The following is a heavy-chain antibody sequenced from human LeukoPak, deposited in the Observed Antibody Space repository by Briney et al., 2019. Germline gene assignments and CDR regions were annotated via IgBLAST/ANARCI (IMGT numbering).Heavy chain of an antibody. CDR1: GGSISSYY. V-gene: IGHV4-4*07. CDR2: IYTSGST. D-gene: IGHD5-18*01. Sequence: SETLSLTCTVSGGSISSYYWSWIRQPAGKGLEWIGRIYTSGSTNYNPSLKSRVTMSVDTSKNQFSLMLSSVTAADTAVYYCARALPGYSYGSYYFDYWGQGTLVTVSS. J-gene: IGHJ4*02. CDR3: ARALPGYSYGSYYFDY.